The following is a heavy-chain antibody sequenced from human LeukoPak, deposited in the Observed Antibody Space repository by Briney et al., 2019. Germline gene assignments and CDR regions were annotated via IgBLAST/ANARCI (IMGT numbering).Heavy chain of an antibody. CDR3: ARSFLDSDYYYGMDV. Sequence: PGGSLRLSCAASGFTFSSYSMNWVRQAPGKGLEWASSISSSSSYIYYADSVKGRFTISRDNAKNSLYLQMNSLRAEDTAVYYCARSFLDSDYYYGMDVWGQGTTVTVSS. CDR1: GFTFSSYS. J-gene: IGHJ6*02. CDR2: ISSSSSYI. D-gene: IGHD2/OR15-2a*01. V-gene: IGHV3-21*01.